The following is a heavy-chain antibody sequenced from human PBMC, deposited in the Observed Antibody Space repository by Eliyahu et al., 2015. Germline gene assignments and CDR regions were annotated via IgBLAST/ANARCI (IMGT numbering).Heavy chain of an antibody. CDR2: TYYRSKWYN. CDR3: TKSAGPTKGVSFDY. V-gene: IGHV6-1*01. D-gene: IGHD1-14*01. J-gene: IGHJ4*02. CDR1: GAXVSSNSAA. Sequence: QVQLQQSGPGLVKPSQTLSLTCDISGAXVSSNSAAWNWIRQSPSRGLEWLGRTYYRSKWYNDYAESVKSRITINPDTSKNQFSVQLNSVTPEDTAVYYCTKSAGPTKGVSFDYWGQGTLVTVSS.